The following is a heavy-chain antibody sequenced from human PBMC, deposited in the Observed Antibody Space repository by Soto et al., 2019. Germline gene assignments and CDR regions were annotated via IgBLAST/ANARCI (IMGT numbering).Heavy chain of an antibody. CDR1: GGTFSSYA. Sequence: SVKVSCKASGGTFSSYAISWVRQAPGQGLEWMGGIIPIFGTANYAQKFQGRVTITADGSTSTAYMELSSLRSEDTAVYYCVRDKNGSSWFLFDYWGQGTLVTVSS. D-gene: IGHD6-13*01. J-gene: IGHJ4*02. CDR3: VRDKNGSSWFLFDY. V-gene: IGHV1-69*13. CDR2: IIPIFGTA.